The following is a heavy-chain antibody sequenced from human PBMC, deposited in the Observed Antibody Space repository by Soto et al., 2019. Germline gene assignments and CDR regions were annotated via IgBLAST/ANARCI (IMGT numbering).Heavy chain of an antibody. Sequence: QVQLVESGGRVVQPGRSLRLSCAASGFTFSTYGMHWVRQAPGKGLEWVAVIWNDASKTYYADFVKGRFTVSRDNSKNTLYLQMNSLRVEDTAVYYCARVGGYYYYDTCGTFDYWGQGTLVTVSS. J-gene: IGHJ4*02. CDR1: GFTFSTYG. CDR2: IWNDASKT. D-gene: IGHD3-22*01. V-gene: IGHV3-33*01. CDR3: ARVGGYYYYDTCGTFDY.